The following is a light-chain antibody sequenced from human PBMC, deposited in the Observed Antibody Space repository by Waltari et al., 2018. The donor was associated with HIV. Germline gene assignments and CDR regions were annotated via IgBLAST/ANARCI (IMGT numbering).Light chain of an antibody. CDR1: NIGSKS. CDR3: QVWDTTTDQWV. V-gene: IGLV3-21*04. Sequence: SYVLTQPPSVSVDPGETARITCGGTNIGSKSVQWYQQKPGQAPVLVIYDDNDRPSGMRERFSGSSAGNTATLTISRVEAGDEADYYCQVWDTTTDQWVFGGGTELAVL. CDR2: DDN. J-gene: IGLJ3*02.